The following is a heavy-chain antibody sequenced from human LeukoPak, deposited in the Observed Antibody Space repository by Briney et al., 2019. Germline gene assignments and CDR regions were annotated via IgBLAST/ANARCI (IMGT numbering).Heavy chain of an antibody. CDR1: GGTFSSYA. J-gene: IGHJ5*02. CDR2: IIPIFGTA. CDR3: ARSTYGGYDSWFDP. Sequence: SVKVSCKASGGTFSSYAISWVRQAPGQGLEWMGGIIPIFGTANYAQKFQGRVTITADKSTSTAYMELSSLRSEDTAVYYCARSTYGGYDSWFDPWGQGTLVTVSS. V-gene: IGHV1-69*06. D-gene: IGHD5-12*01.